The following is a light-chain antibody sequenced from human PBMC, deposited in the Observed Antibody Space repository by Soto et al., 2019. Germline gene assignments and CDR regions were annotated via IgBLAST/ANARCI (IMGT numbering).Light chain of an antibody. CDR2: SND. CDR1: SSNIGSNT. Sequence: QSVLTQAPSASGTPGQRVTISCSGSSSNIGSNTVSWYQQVPGTAPKLLIYSNDHRPSGVPDRFSGSKSGTSASLAIGGLQSEDEADYYCAAWDGSLNAWVFGGGTKLTVL. V-gene: IGLV1-44*01. CDR3: AAWDGSLNAWV. J-gene: IGLJ3*02.